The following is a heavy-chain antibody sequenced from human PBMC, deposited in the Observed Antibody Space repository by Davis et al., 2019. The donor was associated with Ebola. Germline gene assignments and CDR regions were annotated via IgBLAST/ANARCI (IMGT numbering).Heavy chain of an antibody. CDR1: VITFSSYA. CDR3: AKSGLSFGVVKYHYGMDV. CDR2: ISGSGGST. V-gene: IGHV3-23*01. J-gene: IGHJ6*04. Sequence: GGSLRLSCTDSVITFSSYAMTWVRQAPGKGLEWVSAISGSGGSTYYADSVKGRFTISRDNSKKTLYLQMNSLRAEDTAVYYCAKSGLSFGVVKYHYGMDVWGKGTTATVSS. D-gene: IGHD3-3*01.